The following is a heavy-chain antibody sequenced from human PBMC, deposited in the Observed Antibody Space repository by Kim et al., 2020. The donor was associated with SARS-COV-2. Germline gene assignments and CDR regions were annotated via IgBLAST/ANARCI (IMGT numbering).Heavy chain of an antibody. Sequence: SETLSLTCTVSGGSISSYYWSWIRQPPGKGLEWIGYIYYSGSTNYNPSLKSRVTISVDTSKNQFSLKLSSVTAADTAVYYCARRRYYAILTGSRAAFAI. D-gene: IGHD3-9*01. CDR1: GGSISSYY. CDR3: ARRRYYAILTGSRAAFAI. CDR2: IYYSGST. J-gene: IGHJ3*02. V-gene: IGHV4-59*13.